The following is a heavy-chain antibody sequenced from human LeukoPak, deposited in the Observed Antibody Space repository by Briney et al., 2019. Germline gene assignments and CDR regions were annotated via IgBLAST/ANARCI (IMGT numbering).Heavy chain of an antibody. V-gene: IGHV1-18*01. D-gene: IGHD2-2*01. Sequence: ASVKVSCKASGYPYINYGISWVRQAPGQGLEWMGWISTYTGNTKYAQRFQGRVIMTTDTSTSTAYMELRSLRSDDTAVFYCARDFWVRHSAPAPKDLWGQGTRVTVS. CDR2: ISTYTGNT. CDR3: ARDFWVRHSAPAPKDL. CDR1: GYPYINYG. J-gene: IGHJ5*02.